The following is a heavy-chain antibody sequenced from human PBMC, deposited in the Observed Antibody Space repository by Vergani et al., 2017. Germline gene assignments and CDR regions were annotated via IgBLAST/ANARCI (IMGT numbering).Heavy chain of an antibody. J-gene: IGHJ4*02. Sequence: EVQLVESGGGLVQPGGSLRLSCAASGFTFSRHWMHWVRQAPGKGLVWVSRVNPEGTNTPYADSVKGRLTISRDNAKNMMYLQLNSLRDEDTAVYYCAELYGDDGYSPFWGQGTLVTVSS. D-gene: IGHD5-18*01. V-gene: IGHV3-74*01. CDR2: VNPEGTNT. CDR3: AELYGDDGYSPF. CDR1: GFTFSRHW.